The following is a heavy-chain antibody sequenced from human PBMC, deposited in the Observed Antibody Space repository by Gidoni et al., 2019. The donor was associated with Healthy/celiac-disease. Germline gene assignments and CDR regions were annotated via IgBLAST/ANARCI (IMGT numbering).Heavy chain of an antibody. J-gene: IGHJ4*02. V-gene: IGHV4-59*01. CDR1: GGSISSYY. Sequence: QVQLQESGPGLVKPSETLSLTCTVSGGSISSYYWSWIRQPPGKGLEWIGYIYYSGSTNYNPSLKSRVTISVDTSKNQFSLKLSSVTAADTAVYYCARDGYSSGWYYFDYWGQGTLVTVSS. CDR2: IYYSGST. CDR3: ARDGYSSGWYYFDY. D-gene: IGHD6-19*01.